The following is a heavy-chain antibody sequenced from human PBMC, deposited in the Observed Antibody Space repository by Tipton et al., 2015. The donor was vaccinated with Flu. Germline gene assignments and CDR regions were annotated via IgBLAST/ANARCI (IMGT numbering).Heavy chain of an antibody. Sequence: QVQLVQSGAEVKKPGASVKVSCKAPGYTFTSYGISWVRQAPGQGLEWMGWISAYNGNTNYAQKFQGRVTMTTDTSTSTAYMELRSLRSDDTAVYYCARVLTGYYDFSSGYYAAFDSWGQGTLVTVSS. D-gene: IGHD3-3*01. CDR2: ISAYNGNT. J-gene: IGHJ4*02. CDR3: ARVLTGYYDFSSGYYAAFDS. V-gene: IGHV1-18*01. CDR1: GYTFTSYG.